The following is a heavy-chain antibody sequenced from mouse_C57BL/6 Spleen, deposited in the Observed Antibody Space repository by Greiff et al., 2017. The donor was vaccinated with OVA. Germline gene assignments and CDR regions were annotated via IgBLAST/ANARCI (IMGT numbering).Heavy chain of an antibody. D-gene: IGHD1-1*01. CDR2: IYPGDGDT. CDR3: ATHYYGSPWFAY. Sequence: QVQLQPSGAELVKPGASVKISCKASGYAFSSYWMNWVKQRPGKGLEWIGQIYPGDGDTNYNGKFKGKATLTADKSSSTAYMQLSSLTSEDSAVYFCATHYYGSPWFAYWGQGTLVTVSA. J-gene: IGHJ3*01. V-gene: IGHV1-80*01. CDR1: GYAFSSYW.